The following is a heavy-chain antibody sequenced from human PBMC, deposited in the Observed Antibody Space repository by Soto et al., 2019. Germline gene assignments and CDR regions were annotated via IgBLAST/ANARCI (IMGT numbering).Heavy chain of an antibody. D-gene: IGHD2-2*02. V-gene: IGHV1-69*13. CDR2: IIPIFGTA. CDR1: GGTFSSYA. Sequence: SVKVSCKASGGTFSSYAISWVRQAPGQGLEWMGGIIPIFGTANYAQKFQGRVTITADESTSTAYMELSSLRSEDTAVYYCARVQGAAIPRRYYYYGMDVWGQGTTVTVSS. J-gene: IGHJ6*02. CDR3: ARVQGAAIPRRYYYYGMDV.